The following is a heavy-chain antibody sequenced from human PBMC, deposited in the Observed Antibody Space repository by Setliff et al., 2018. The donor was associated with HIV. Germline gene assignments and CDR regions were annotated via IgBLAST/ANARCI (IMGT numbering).Heavy chain of an antibody. V-gene: IGHV4-38-2*02. CDR3: ARQWLAPPFPFDS. Sequence: KASETLSLTCTVSHYSISSEYYWGWFRQPPGKGLEYIGSIYQSGSTYYSPSLKSRISMSIDTSKDQFSLRLKSVTASDMAVYYCARQWLAPPFPFDSWGPGSLVTVSS. CDR2: IYQSGST. D-gene: IGHD6-19*01. J-gene: IGHJ4*02. CDR1: HYSISSEYY.